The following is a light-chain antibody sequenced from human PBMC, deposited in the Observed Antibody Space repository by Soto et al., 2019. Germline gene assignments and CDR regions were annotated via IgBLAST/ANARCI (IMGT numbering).Light chain of an antibody. CDR2: GAS. V-gene: IGKV3-15*01. Sequence: EIVMTQSPATLSVSPGERATLSCRASQNVSSNLAWYQKKPGQAPRLLIYGASTRATGIPARFSGSGSGTEFTLTISSLQSEDFAVYYCQQYNNWPGTFGQGTKV. CDR1: QNVSSN. CDR3: QQYNNWPGT. J-gene: IGKJ1*01.